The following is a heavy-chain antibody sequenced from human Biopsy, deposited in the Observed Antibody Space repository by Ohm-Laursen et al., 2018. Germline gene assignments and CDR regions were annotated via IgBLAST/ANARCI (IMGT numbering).Heavy chain of an antibody. CDR1: GFTVNDHA. D-gene: IGHD2-21*01. V-gene: IGHV3-9*01. CDR2: ISWDSGRI. J-gene: IGHJ6*02. CDR3: KKDLIPAGTDV. Sequence: SLRLSCAASGFTVNDHAMHWVRQPPGKGLEWVSGISWDSGRIGYADSVKGRFTVSRDNAKESLYLEMNSRKPEDRALYYWKKDLIPAGTDVWGQGTTVTVSS.